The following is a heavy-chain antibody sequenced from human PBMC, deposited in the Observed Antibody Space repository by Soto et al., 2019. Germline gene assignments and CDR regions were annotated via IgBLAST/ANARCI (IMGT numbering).Heavy chain of an antibody. CDR2: ISYDGSNK. V-gene: IGHV3-30*18. Sequence: QVQLVESGGGVVQPGRSLRLSCAASGFTFSSYGMHWVRQAPGKGLEWVAVISYDGSNKYYADSVKGRFTISRDNSKNTLYLQMNSLRAEDTAVYYCAKDLRGGSEPLFDYWGQGTLVTVSS. CDR3: AKDLRGGSEPLFDY. J-gene: IGHJ4*02. D-gene: IGHD2-15*01. CDR1: GFTFSSYG.